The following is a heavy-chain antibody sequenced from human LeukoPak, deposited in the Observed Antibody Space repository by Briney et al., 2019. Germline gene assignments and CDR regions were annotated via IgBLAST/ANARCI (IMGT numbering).Heavy chain of an antibody. CDR3: ARVPGYHIDY. D-gene: IGHD2-2*01. Sequence: SETLSLTCTVSGGSVSSYYWSWIRQPPGKGLEWIGYIYYSGSTNYNPSLKSRVTISVDTSKNQFSLKLSSVTAADTAVYYCARVPGYHIDYWGQGTLVTVSS. CDR1: GGSVSSYY. V-gene: IGHV4-59*02. CDR2: IYYSGST. J-gene: IGHJ4*02.